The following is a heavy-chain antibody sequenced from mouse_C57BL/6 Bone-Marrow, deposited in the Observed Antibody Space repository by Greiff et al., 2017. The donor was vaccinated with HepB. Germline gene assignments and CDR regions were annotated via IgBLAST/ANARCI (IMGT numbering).Heavy chain of an antibody. J-gene: IGHJ1*03. CDR1: GFSLTSYG. D-gene: IGHD1-1*01. CDR3: ARNKEVPTVVAHWYFDV. V-gene: IGHV2-2*01. CDR2: IWSGGST. Sequence: VNLVESGPGLVQPSQSLSITCTVSGFSLTSYGVHWVRQSPGKGLEWLGVIWSGGSTDYNAAFISRLSISKDNSKSQVFFKMNSLQADDTAIYYCARNKEVPTVVAHWYFDVWGTGTTVTVSS.